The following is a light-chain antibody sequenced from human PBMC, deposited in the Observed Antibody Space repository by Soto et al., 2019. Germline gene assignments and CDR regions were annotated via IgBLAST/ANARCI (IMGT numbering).Light chain of an antibody. CDR2: RSI. J-gene: IGLJ1*01. CDR1: ASNIGSKT. Sequence: QSVLTQPPSASGTPGQRVSISCSGSASNIGSKTVNWYQQLPGTAPKLLIYRSIYRPSGVPARFSASKSGTSASLAITGLQSEDEADYFCAAWDDSLDQYVFGTGTKVTVL. V-gene: IGLV1-44*01. CDR3: AAWDDSLDQYV.